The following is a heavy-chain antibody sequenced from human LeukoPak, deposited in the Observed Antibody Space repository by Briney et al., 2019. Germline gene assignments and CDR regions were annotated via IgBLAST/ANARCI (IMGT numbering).Heavy chain of an antibody. Sequence: GGSLRLSCAASGFTFSSYSMNWVRQAPGKGLEWVSSISSSSSYIYYADSVKGRFTISRDNAKNSLYLQMNSLRAEDTAVYYCARGRSNVWYSSRWAFDYWGQGTLVTVSS. V-gene: IGHV3-21*01. CDR2: ISSSSSYI. D-gene: IGHD6-13*01. CDR3: ARGRSNVWYSSRWAFDY. CDR1: GFTFSSYS. J-gene: IGHJ4*02.